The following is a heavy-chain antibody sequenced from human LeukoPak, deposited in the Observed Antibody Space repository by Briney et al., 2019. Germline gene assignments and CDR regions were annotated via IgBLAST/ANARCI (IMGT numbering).Heavy chain of an antibody. Sequence: GGSLRLSCAASGFTFSSYAMHWVRQAPGKGLEWVVVISYDGSNKYYADSVKGRFTISRDNSKNTLYLQMNSLRAEDTAVYYCARGDAFDIWGQGTMVTVSS. V-gene: IGHV3-30-3*01. CDR2: ISYDGSNK. CDR1: GFTFSSYA. J-gene: IGHJ3*02. CDR3: ARGDAFDI.